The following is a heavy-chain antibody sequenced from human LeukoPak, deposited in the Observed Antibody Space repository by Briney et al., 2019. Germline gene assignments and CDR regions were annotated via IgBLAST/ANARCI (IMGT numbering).Heavy chain of an antibody. CDR1: GYTFTSYD. Sequence: ASVKVSCKASGYTFTSYDINWMRQATGQGLEWMGWMNPNSGNTGYAQKFQGRVTMTRNTSISTAYMELSSLRSEDTAVYYCVIGSGWINFDYWGQGTLVTVSS. CDR3: VIGSGWINFDY. D-gene: IGHD6-19*01. V-gene: IGHV1-8*01. CDR2: MNPNSGNT. J-gene: IGHJ4*02.